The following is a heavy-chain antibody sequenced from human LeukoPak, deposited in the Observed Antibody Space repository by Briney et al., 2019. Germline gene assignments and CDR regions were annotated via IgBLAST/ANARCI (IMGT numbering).Heavy chain of an antibody. Sequence: GGSLRLSCAGSGFIFNNYAMHWVRQPPGKGLEWVSGISWNSGSIDYADSVKGRFTISRDSAKNSLYLQMNSLRVEDTAFYYCAKDNRRHYTSGPNPDSLHWGQGALVTVSS. CDR1: GFIFNNYA. D-gene: IGHD6-19*01. CDR3: AKDNRRHYTSGPNPDSLH. CDR2: ISWNSGSI. J-gene: IGHJ4*02. V-gene: IGHV3-9*01.